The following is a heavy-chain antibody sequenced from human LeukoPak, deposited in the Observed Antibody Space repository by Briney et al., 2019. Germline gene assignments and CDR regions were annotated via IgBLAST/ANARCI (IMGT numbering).Heavy chain of an antibody. CDR2: ISAYNGNT. Sequence: ASVKVSCKASGGTFSRSPISWVRQAPGQGLKWMGWISAYNGNTNYAQKLQGRVTMTTDTSTSTAYMELRSLRSDDTAVYYCARDLGILRYFDWLLTAEDAFDIWGQGTMVTVSS. D-gene: IGHD3-9*01. V-gene: IGHV1-18*01. CDR1: GGTFSRSP. CDR3: ARDLGILRYFDWLLTAEDAFDI. J-gene: IGHJ3*02.